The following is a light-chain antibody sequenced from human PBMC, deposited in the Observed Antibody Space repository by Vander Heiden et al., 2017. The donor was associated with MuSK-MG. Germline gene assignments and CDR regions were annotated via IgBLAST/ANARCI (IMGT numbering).Light chain of an antibody. V-gene: IGLV2-8*01. CDR1: SSDVGGYNY. J-gene: IGLJ1*01. CDR3: SSYAGSKNFYV. CDR2: EVS. Sequence: QSALPQPPSASGSPGQSVTISCTGTSSDVGGYNYVSWYQQHPGKAPKLMIYEVSKRPSGVPDRFSGSKSGNTASLTVSGLQAEDEADYYCSSYAGSKNFYVFGTGTKVAVL.